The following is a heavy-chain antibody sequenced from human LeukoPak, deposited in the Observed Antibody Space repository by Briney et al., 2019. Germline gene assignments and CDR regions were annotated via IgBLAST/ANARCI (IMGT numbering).Heavy chain of an antibody. J-gene: IGHJ5*02. Sequence: ASVKVSCKASGYTFTSYDINWVRQATGQGLEWMGWMNPNSGNTGYAQKFQGRVTMTRNTSISTAYMELSSLRFEDTAVYYCARGDIVVVPAAPRRWFDPWGQGTLVTVSS. CDR1: GYTFTSYD. CDR3: ARGDIVVVPAAPRRWFDP. CDR2: MNPNSGNT. D-gene: IGHD2-2*01. V-gene: IGHV1-8*01.